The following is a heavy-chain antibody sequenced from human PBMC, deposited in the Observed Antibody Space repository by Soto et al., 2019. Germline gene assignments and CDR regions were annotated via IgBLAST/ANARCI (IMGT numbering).Heavy chain of an antibody. D-gene: IGHD1-1*01. J-gene: IGHJ4*02. CDR2: ISSSGSTI. V-gene: IGHV3-11*01. CDR3: ARDRTTGTTIPVVSVGY. CDR1: GFTFSDYY. Sequence: PGGSLRLSCAASGFTFSDYYMSWIRQAPGKGLEWVSYISSSGSTIYYADSVKGRFTISRDNAKNSLYLQMNSLRAEDTAVYYCARDRTTGTTIPVVSVGYWGQGTLVTVSS.